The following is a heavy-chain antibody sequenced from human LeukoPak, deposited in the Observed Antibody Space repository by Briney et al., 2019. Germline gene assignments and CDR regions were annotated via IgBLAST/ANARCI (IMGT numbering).Heavy chain of an antibody. J-gene: IGHJ4*02. CDR2: INPTGGST. CDR1: GYTFTSYY. CDR3: ARVGLLTGYYFFDY. Sequence: GASVKVSCKASGYTFTSYYMHWVRQAPGEGLEWMGIINPTGGSTSYAQKLQGRVTMTTDTSTSTAYMELRSLGSDETAVYYCARVGLLTGYYFFDYWGQGTLVTVSS. D-gene: IGHD3-9*01. V-gene: IGHV1-46*01.